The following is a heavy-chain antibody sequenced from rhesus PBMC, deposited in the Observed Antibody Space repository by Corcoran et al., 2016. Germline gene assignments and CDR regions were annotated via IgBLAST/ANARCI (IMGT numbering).Heavy chain of an antibody. CDR1: GGPSSDTYY. V-gene: IGHV4S9*01. CDR2: IHGNSATT. Sequence: QVQLQESGPGLVKPSETLSLTCAFSGGPSSDTYYWNWIRKPPGRGLEWSGNIHGNSATTYYNSSLKSRVSISKDTSKNQFFLNLGSVTAADTAVYYCTRGISYWGQGVLVTVSS. J-gene: IGHJ4*01. D-gene: IGHD3-3*01. CDR3: TRGISY.